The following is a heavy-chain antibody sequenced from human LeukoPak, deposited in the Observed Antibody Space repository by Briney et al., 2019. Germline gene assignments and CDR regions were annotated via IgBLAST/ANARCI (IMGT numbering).Heavy chain of an antibody. J-gene: IGHJ6*03. CDR1: GFTFSNAW. CDR3: TTAELEPYYYYYMDV. V-gene: IGHV3-15*01. Sequence: GGSLRLSCAASGFTFSNAWMSWVRQAPGKGLEWVGRIKSKTDGGTTDYAAPVKGRFTISRDDSKNTLYLQMNSLKTEDTAVYYCTTAELEPYYYYYMDVWGKGTTVTVSS. CDR2: IKSKTDGGTT. D-gene: IGHD1-1*01.